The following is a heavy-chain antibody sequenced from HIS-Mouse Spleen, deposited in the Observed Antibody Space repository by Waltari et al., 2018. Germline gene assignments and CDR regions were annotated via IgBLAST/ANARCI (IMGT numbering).Heavy chain of an antibody. J-gene: IGHJ4*02. CDR1: GFTFRSYG. CDR3: ASLYYDILTGYYRDY. V-gene: IGHV3-21*01. Sequence: EVQLVESGGGLVKPGGSRRLSCPPPGFTFRSYGMNWVRQAPGKGLEWVSSISSSSSYIYYADSVKGRFTISRDNAKNSLYLQMNSLRAEDTAVYYCASLYYDILTGYYRDYWGQGTLVTVSS. D-gene: IGHD3-9*01. CDR2: ISSSSSYI.